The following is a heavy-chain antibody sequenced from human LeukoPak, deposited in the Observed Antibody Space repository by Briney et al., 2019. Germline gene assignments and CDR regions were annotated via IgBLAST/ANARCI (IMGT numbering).Heavy chain of an antibody. J-gene: IGHJ4*02. CDR2: ISYDGSNK. CDR1: GFTFSNYG. Sequence: GGSLRLSCAASGFTFSNYGMHWVRQAPGKGLEWVALISYDGSNKYFADSVKGGFTISRDNSKNTLYLQMHSLRAEDTAVYYCAKDNVAAAGRYFDYWGQGTLVTVSS. CDR3: AKDNVAAAGRYFDY. V-gene: IGHV3-30*18. D-gene: IGHD6-13*01.